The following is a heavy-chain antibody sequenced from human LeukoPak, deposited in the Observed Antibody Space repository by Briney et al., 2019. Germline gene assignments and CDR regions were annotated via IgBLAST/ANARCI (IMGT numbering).Heavy chain of an antibody. CDR2: INPNSGDT. V-gene: IGHV1-2*02. CDR3: ARGRGSYSFDY. D-gene: IGHD1-26*01. J-gene: IGHJ4*02. Sequence: ASVKVSCKASGYTFTGYYMYWVRQAPGQGLEWMGWINPNSGDTNYAQKFQGSVTMTRDTSISTAYMELSRLRSDDTAVYYCARGRGSYSFDYWGKGTLVTVSS. CDR1: GYTFTGYY.